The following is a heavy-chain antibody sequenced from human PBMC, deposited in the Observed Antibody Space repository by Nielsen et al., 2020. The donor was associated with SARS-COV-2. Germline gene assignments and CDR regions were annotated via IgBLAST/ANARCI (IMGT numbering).Heavy chain of an antibody. CDR1: GGSISSGDYY. Sequence: SETLSLTCTVSGGSISSGDYYWSWIRQPPGKGLEWIGYIYYSGSTYYNPSLKSRVTISVDTSKNQFSLKLSSVTAADTALYYCARHPRITIFGVVIIGWFDPWGQGTLVTVSS. J-gene: IGHJ5*02. D-gene: IGHD3-3*01. V-gene: IGHV4-30-4*01. CDR2: IYYSGST. CDR3: ARHPRITIFGVVIIGWFDP.